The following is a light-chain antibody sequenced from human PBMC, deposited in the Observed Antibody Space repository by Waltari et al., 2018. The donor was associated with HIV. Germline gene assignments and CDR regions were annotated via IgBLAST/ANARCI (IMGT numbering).Light chain of an antibody. J-gene: IGLJ2*01. CDR3: AAWDENLSGRVV. Sequence: QSVLTQPPSASGTPGQRVTISCSGRSSHLGTHYLYWYQQLPGPAPQLLIYRNNQRPSGVPDRFSGAKSGTSVILAISGLRYEDEADYYCAAWDENLSGRVVFGGGTKLTVL. V-gene: IGLV1-47*01. CDR2: RNN. CDR1: SSHLGTHY.